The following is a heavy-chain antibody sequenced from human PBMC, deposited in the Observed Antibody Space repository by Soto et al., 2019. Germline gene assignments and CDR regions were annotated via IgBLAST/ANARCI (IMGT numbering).Heavy chain of an antibody. CDR1: GFTVSSNY. CDR3: ARSSNSIAAAGTGFDY. J-gene: IGHJ4*02. CDR2: IYSGGST. Sequence: GGSLRLSCADSGFTVSSNYMSWVRQAPGKGLEWVSVIYSGGSTYYADSVKGRFTISRDNSKNTLYLQMNSLRAEDTAVYYCARSSNSIAAAGTGFDYWGQGTLVPVSS. V-gene: IGHV3-53*01. D-gene: IGHD6-13*01.